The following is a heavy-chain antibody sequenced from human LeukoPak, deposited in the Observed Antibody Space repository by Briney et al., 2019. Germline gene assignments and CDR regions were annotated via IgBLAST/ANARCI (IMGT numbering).Heavy chain of an antibody. D-gene: IGHD5-18*01. CDR3: AREYSYGHIDY. CDR2: INHSGNT. V-gene: IGHV4-34*01. CDR1: GGSFSGYY. Sequence: SETLSLTCAVYGGSFSGYYWSWIRQPPGKGLEWIGEINHSGNTNYNPSLKSRVTISVDTSKNQFSLKLSSVTAADTAVYYCAREYSYGHIDYWGQGTLVTVSS. J-gene: IGHJ4*02.